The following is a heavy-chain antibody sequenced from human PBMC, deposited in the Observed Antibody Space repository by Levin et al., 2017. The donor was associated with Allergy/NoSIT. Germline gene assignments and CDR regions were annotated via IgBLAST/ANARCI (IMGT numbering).Heavy chain of an antibody. D-gene: IGHD2-2*01. Sequence: QTGGSLRLSCAASGFTFSTYAMSWVRQAPGQGLEWVSAISGNGGSTYYPDSVKGRFTISRDNSKNTLYLQMNSLRAEDTAYCARGDCSSTSCSTPNKDWFDPWGQGTLVTVSS. CDR2: ISGNGGST. CDR1: GFTFSTYA. J-gene: IGHJ5*02. CDR3: GDCSSTSCSTPNKDWFDP. V-gene: IGHV3-23*01.